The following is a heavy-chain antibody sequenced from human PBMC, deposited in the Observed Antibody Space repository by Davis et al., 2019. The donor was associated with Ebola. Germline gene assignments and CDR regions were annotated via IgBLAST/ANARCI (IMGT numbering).Heavy chain of an antibody. D-gene: IGHD3-3*01. Sequence: PSETLSLTCTVSGGSISSYYWSWIRQPPGKGLEWIGYIYYSGSTNYNPSLKSRVTISVDTSKNQFSLKLSSVTAADTAVYYCARDVYYDFWSGYYTGGFDYWGQGTLVTVSS. CDR3: ARDVYYDFWSGYYTGGFDY. CDR2: IYYSGST. CDR1: GGSISSYY. J-gene: IGHJ4*02. V-gene: IGHV4-59*01.